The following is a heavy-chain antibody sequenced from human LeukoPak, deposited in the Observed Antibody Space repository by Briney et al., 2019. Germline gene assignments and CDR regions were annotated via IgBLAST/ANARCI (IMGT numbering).Heavy chain of an antibody. J-gene: IGHJ4*02. Sequence: TSETLSLTCTVSGGSFSSYYWSWIRQPPGKGLEWIGYIYYSGSTNYNPFLKSRVTISVDTSKNQFSLKLSSVTAADTAVYYCARLRGSSYGFYYFDYWGQGTLVTVSS. CDR1: GGSFSSYY. CDR3: ARLRGSSYGFYYFDY. D-gene: IGHD5-18*01. V-gene: IGHV4-59*01. CDR2: IYYSGST.